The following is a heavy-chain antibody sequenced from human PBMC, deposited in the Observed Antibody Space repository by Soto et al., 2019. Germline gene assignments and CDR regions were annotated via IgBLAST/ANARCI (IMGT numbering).Heavy chain of an antibody. CDR2: INPNSGGT. CDR1: GYTFTGYY. CDR3: ARESGQKYSYAPRNWFDP. D-gene: IGHD5-18*01. V-gene: IGHV1-2*04. Sequence: ASVKVSCKASGYTFTGYYMHWVRQAPGQGLEWMGWINPNSGGTNYAQKFQGWVTMTRDTSISTAYMELSRLRSDDTAVYYCARESGQKYSYAPRNWFDPWGQGTLVTVSS. J-gene: IGHJ5*02.